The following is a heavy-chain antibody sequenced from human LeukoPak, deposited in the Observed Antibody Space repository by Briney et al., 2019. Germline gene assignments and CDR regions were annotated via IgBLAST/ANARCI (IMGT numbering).Heavy chain of an antibody. D-gene: IGHD3-22*01. V-gene: IGHV3-23*01. J-gene: IGHJ4*02. CDR1: GFTFRTYG. CDR3: AKFHGRYYDSSGYLN. CDR2: ITGTHYTT. Sequence: GGSLRLSCAASGFTFRTYGMSWVRQAPGKGPEWVSSITGTHYTTYNTDSVKGRFTISRDNSKNTLYLQMNSLRAEDTAVYYCAKFHGRYYDSSGYLNWGQGTLVTVSS.